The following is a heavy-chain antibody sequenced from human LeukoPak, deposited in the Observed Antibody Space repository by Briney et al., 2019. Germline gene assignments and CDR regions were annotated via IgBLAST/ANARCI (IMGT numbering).Heavy chain of an antibody. CDR3: ARLRLKYYDFWSGYSQGAFDI. D-gene: IGHD3-3*01. CDR1: GGSFTGYN. J-gene: IGHJ3*02. Sequence: SENLSLTSADHGGSFTGYNWSWICQTPGKRREWVGEINHSGRTNYNPSIRSRATISVDTSKNQFYLKLSSVTAADTAVYYCARLRLKYYDFWSGYSQGAFDIWGQGTMVTVSS. CDR2: INHSGRT. V-gene: IGHV4-34*01.